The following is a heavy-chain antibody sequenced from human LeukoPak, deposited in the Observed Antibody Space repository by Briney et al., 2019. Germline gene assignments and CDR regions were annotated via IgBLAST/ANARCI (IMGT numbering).Heavy chain of an antibody. D-gene: IGHD2-21*02. V-gene: IGHV3-7*01. CDR2: IKQDGSEK. Sequence: GGSLRLSCAASGFTFSSYWMSWVRQAPGKGLEWVANIKQDGSEKYYVDSVKGRFTISRDNAKNSLYLQMNSLRAEDTAVYYCARLPSYCGGDCYLDASFDYWGQGTLVTVSS. CDR3: ARLPSYCGGDCYLDASFDY. J-gene: IGHJ4*02. CDR1: GFTFSSYW.